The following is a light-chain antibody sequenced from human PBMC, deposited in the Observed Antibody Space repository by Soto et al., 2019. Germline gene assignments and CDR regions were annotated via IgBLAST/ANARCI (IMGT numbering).Light chain of an antibody. J-gene: IGKJ1*01. V-gene: IGKV1-5*03. CDR1: QSISSW. CDR2: KAS. CDR3: QQYNSA. Sequence: ESQMIQSPSTLSASVRARVKFTCRASQSISSWLAWYQQKPGKAPKLLIYKASNLESGVPSRFSGSGSGTEFTLTISSLQPDDFATYYCQQYNSAFGQGAEVDI.